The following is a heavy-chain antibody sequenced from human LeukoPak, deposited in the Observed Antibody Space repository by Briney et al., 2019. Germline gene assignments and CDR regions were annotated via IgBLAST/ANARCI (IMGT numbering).Heavy chain of an antibody. J-gene: IGHJ4*02. CDR1: GFTFSSQN. CDR3: VSEFTIIRY. D-gene: IGHD3-22*01. Sequence: GGSLRLSCAASGFTFSSQNMNWVRQAPGKWLEWVSYISSSSSTIHHADSVKGRFTISRDNAKNSLYLQMNSLRAEDTAVYYCVSEFTIIRYWGQGTLVTVSS. V-gene: IGHV3-48*01. CDR2: ISSSSSTI.